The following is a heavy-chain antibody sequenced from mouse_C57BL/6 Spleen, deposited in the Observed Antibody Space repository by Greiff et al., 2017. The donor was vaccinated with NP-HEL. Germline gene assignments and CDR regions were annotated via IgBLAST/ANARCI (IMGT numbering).Heavy chain of an antibody. Sequence: EVKVEESGGGLVKPGGSLKLSCAASGFTFSDYGMHWVRQAPEKGLEWVAYISSGSSTIYYADTVKGRFTISRDNAKNTLFLQMTSLRSEDTAMYYCARRGDYGSSYGWYFDVWGTGTTVTVSS. CDR2: ISSGSSTI. CDR1: GFTFSDYG. V-gene: IGHV5-17*01. J-gene: IGHJ1*03. CDR3: ARRGDYGSSYGWYFDV. D-gene: IGHD1-1*01.